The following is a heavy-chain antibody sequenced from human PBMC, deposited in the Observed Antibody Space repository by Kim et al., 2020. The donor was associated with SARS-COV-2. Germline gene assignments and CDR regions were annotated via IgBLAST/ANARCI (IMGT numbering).Heavy chain of an antibody. CDR3: ATVSPHYYDSSVFDY. V-gene: IGHV1-24*01. Sequence: ASVKVSCKVSGYTLTDLSMHWVRQAPGKGLEWMGGFDPEDGETIHAQRFQGRVTMTEDTSTDTAYMELSSLRYEDTAVYYCATVSPHYYDSSVFDYWGQGTLVTVSS. D-gene: IGHD3-22*01. CDR1: GYTLTDLS. J-gene: IGHJ4*02. CDR2: FDPEDGET.